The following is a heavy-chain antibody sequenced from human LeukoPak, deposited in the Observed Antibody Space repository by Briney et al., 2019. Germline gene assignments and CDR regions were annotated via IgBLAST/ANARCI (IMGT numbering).Heavy chain of an antibody. CDR3: AKDTYSYGFDY. Sequence: GGSLRLSCAASGFTFDDYGMSWVRQAPGKGLEWVSGINWNGGSTGYADSVKGRFTISRDNAKNSLNLQMNSLRAEDTAVYYCAKDTYSYGFDYWGQGTLVTVSS. CDR1: GFTFDDYG. CDR2: INWNGGST. J-gene: IGHJ4*02. V-gene: IGHV3-20*04. D-gene: IGHD5-18*01.